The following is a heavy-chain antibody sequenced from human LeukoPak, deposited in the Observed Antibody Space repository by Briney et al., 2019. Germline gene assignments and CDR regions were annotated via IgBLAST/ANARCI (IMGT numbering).Heavy chain of an antibody. CDR1: GFTFANYV. D-gene: IGHD3-10*02. J-gene: IGHJ6*04. CDR3: AELGITMIGGV. Sequence: PGRSLRLSCAASGFTFANYVTHWVRQAPGKGLEWMAVTSPDEGLKFYGDSVKGRFTISRDNAKNSLYLQMNSLRAEDTAVYYCAELGITMIGGVWGKGTTVTISS. CDR2: TSPDEGLK. V-gene: IGHV3-30*04.